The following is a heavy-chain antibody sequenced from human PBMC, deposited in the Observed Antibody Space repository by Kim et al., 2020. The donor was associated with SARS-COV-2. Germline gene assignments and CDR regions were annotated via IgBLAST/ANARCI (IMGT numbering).Heavy chain of an antibody. D-gene: IGHD2-15*01. V-gene: IGHV1-3*01. Sequence: FQGRVTITRDTSASTAYMELSSLRSEDTAVYYCARDQFVVVVAASQGLDYWGQGTLVTVSS. CDR3: ARDQFVVVVAASQGLDY. J-gene: IGHJ4*02.